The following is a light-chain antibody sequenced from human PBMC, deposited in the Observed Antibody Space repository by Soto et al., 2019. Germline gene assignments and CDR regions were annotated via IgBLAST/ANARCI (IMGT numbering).Light chain of an antibody. CDR3: QQYARSPWT. J-gene: IGKJ1*01. Sequence: EIVLTQSPGTLSLSPGERATLSCRASQSVTSNYLAWYQQKPGQAPRLLIYGASARAAGIPDRFSGSGTGTDFALTISGLEPEDFAVYFCQQYARSPWTFGQGTKVEIK. CDR2: GAS. V-gene: IGKV3-20*01. CDR1: QSVTSNY.